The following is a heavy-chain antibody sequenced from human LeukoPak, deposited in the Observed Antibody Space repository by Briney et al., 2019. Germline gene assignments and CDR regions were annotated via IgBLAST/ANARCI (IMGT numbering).Heavy chain of an antibody. V-gene: IGHV3-23*01. CDR2: ISDSGGST. D-gene: IGHD5-24*01. CDR1: GFTFSSYA. Sequence: AGSLTLSCAASGFTFSSYAMSWVRQAPGKGLEWVSAISDSGGSTYYADSVKGRFTISRDNSKNTLYLQMNSLRAEDTAVYYCATGEEMATIGVWQNYFDYWGQGTLVTVSS. J-gene: IGHJ4*02. CDR3: ATGEEMATIGVWQNYFDY.